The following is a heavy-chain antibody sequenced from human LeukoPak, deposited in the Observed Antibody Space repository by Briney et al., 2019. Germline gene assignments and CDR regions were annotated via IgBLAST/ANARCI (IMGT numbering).Heavy chain of an antibody. J-gene: IGHJ4*02. Sequence: GGSLRLSCAASGFTFSSYSMNWVRQAPGKGLEWVSSISSSSSYIYYADSVKGRFTISRDNAKNSLYLQMNSLRAEDTAVYYCASGRDGYGPPTDYWGQGTLVTVSS. D-gene: IGHD5-24*01. CDR3: ASGRDGYGPPTDY. CDR1: GFTFSSYS. CDR2: ISSSSSYI. V-gene: IGHV3-21*01.